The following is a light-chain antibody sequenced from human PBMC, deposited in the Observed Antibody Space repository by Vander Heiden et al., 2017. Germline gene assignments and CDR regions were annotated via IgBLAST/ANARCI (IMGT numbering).Light chain of an antibody. V-gene: IGKV3-20*01. Sequence: EIVLTQSPGTLSLSPGERATLSCRASQSVSSSYLAGDQQKPGQAPRLLIYGASSRATGIQDRFSGSGSGTDFTRTISRMEPDDFEGDYCQQYARFGQGTKLEIK. J-gene: IGKJ2*01. CDR2: GAS. CDR1: QSVSSSY. CDR3: QQYAR.